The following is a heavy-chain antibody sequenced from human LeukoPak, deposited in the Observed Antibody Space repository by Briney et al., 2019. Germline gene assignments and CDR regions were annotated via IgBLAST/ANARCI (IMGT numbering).Heavy chain of an antibody. V-gene: IGHV4-59*01. CDR2: IYYSGST. CDR1: GVSISNYY. D-gene: IGHD6-13*01. CDR3: ARAASSWSFDY. J-gene: IGHJ4*02. Sequence: PSGTLSLTCTVSGVSISNYYWSWIRQPPGKGLEWIGYIYYSGSTNYSPSLKSRVTISVDTSKNQFSLKLSSVTAADTAVYYCARAASSWSFDYWVQGTLVTVSS.